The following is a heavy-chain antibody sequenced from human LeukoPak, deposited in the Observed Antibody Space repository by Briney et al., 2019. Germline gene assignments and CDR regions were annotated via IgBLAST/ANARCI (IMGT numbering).Heavy chain of an antibody. CDR3: ARSSSSLDYYYYYMDV. Sequence: SVKVSCKASGGTFSSYAISWVRQAPGQGLEWMGGIIPIFGTANYAQKFQGRVTITADESTSTAYMELSSLRSEDTAVYYCARSSSSLDYYYYYMDVWGKGATVTVSS. CDR1: GGTFSSYA. J-gene: IGHJ6*03. V-gene: IGHV1-69*13. CDR2: IIPIFGTA. D-gene: IGHD6-6*01.